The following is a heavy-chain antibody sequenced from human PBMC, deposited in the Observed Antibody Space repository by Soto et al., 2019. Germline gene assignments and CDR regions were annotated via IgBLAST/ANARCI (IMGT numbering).Heavy chain of an antibody. CDR1: GFTFSRYG. D-gene: IGHD5-12*01. Sequence: GGSLRLSCAASGFTFSRYGMHWFRQAPGKGLEWVSSISYSSSYINYADSVKGRFTISRDNSENTLCLQMDSLRAEDTAVYYCAKNHQRAPSRDGYNLIDYWGQGTLVTVSS. CDR2: ISYSSSYI. V-gene: IGHV3-21*01. J-gene: IGHJ4*02. CDR3: AKNHQRAPSRDGYNLIDY.